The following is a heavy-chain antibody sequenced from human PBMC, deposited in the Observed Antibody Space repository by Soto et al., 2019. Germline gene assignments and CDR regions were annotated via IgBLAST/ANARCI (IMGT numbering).Heavy chain of an antibody. CDR2: ISGSGGST. Sequence: GGSLRLSCAASGFTFSSYAMSWVRQAPGKGLEWVSAISGSGGSTYYADSVKGRFTISRDNSKNTLYLQMNSLRAEDTAVYYCAKDHPQGYCTNGVCLIDYWGQGTLVTVSS. CDR1: GFTFSSYA. V-gene: IGHV3-23*01. CDR3: AKDHPQGYCTNGVCLIDY. J-gene: IGHJ4*02. D-gene: IGHD2-8*01.